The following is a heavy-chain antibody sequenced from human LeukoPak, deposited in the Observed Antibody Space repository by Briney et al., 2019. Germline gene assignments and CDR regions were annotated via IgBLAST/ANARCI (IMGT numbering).Heavy chain of an antibody. CDR1: GFTFSSYW. Sequence: GSLRLSCVASGFTFSSYWMSWVRQAPGKGLEWVANMKQDGSEKYYVDSVKGRFTISRDNAKNSLYLQMNSLRAEDTAVYYCARDARQQLVERFDYWGQGTLVTVSS. CDR2: MKQDGSEK. CDR3: ARDARQQLVERFDY. J-gene: IGHJ4*02. V-gene: IGHV3-7*03. D-gene: IGHD6-13*01.